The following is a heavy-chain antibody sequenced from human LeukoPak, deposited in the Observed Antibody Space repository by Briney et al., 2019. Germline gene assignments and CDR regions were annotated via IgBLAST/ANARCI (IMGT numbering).Heavy chain of an antibody. CDR3: ATILPRRYFDWFHRDPTRFDY. J-gene: IGHJ4*02. CDR1: GYTFTSYA. Sequence: ASVKVSCKASGYTFTSYAMNWVRQAPGQGLEWMGWINTNTGNPTYAQGFTGRFVFSLDTSVSTAYLQISSLKAEDTAVYYCATILPRRYFDWFHRDPTRFDYWGQGTLVTVSS. CDR2: INTNTGNP. D-gene: IGHD3-9*01. V-gene: IGHV7-4-1*02.